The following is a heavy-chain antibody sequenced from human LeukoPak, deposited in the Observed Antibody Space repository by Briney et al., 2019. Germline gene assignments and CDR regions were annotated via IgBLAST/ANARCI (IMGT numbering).Heavy chain of an antibody. CDR3: ASYDSRARTFDY. V-gene: IGHV4-39*07. CDR2: IYYSGST. Sequence: SETLSLTCTVSGGSISSSSYYWGWIRQPPGKGLEWIGSIYYSGSTYYNPSLTSRVTISVDTSKNQFSLKLSSVTAADTAVYYCASYDSRARTFDYWGQGTLVTVSS. D-gene: IGHD3-22*01. J-gene: IGHJ4*02. CDR1: GGSISSSSYY.